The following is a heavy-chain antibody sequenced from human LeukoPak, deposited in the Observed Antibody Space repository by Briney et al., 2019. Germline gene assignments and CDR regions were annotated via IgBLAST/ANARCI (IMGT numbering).Heavy chain of an antibody. CDR2: IIPIFGTA. CDR3: ASPRGLGPYGDKVGLDY. CDR1: GGTFSSYA. Sequence: SVKVSCKASGGTFSSYAISWVRQAPGQGLEWMGGIIPIFGTANYAQKFQGRVTITADKSTSTAYMELSSLRSEDTAVYYCASPRGLGPYGDKVGLDYWGQGTLVTVSS. J-gene: IGHJ4*02. V-gene: IGHV1-69*06. D-gene: IGHD4-17*01.